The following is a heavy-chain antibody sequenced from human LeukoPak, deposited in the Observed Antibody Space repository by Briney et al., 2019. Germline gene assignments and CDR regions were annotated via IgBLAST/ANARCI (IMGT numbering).Heavy chain of an antibody. J-gene: IGHJ3*02. Sequence: SVKVSCKASGGTFSSYAISWVRQAPGQGLEWMGGIIPIFGTANYAQKFQGRVTITADKSTSTVYMELSSLRSEDTAVYYCAREPTPVPATDPLSQADDAFDIWGQGTMVTVSS. CDR2: IIPIFGTA. V-gene: IGHV1-69*06. CDR3: AREPTPVPATDPLSQADDAFDI. D-gene: IGHD2-2*01. CDR1: GGTFSSYA.